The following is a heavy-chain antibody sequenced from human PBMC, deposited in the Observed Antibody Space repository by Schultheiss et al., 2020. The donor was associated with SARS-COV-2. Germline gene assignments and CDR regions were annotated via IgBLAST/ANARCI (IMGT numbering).Heavy chain of an antibody. J-gene: IGHJ2*01. CDR2: ISYDGSNK. CDR3: ARDDSSSL. D-gene: IGHD6-6*01. Sequence: SCAASGFTFSSYAMSWVRQAPGKGLEWVAVISYDGSNKYYADSVKGRFTISRDNSKNTLYLQMSSLRAEDTAVYYCARDDSSSLWGRGTLVTVSS. CDR1: GFTFSSYA. V-gene: IGHV3-30*15.